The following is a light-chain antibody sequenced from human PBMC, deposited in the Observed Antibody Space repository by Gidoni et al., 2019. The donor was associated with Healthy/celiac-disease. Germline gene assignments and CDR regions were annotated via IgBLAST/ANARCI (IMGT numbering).Light chain of an antibody. CDR3: QQSYSTSIT. CDR1: QSINSY. V-gene: IGKV1-39*01. CDR2: AAS. J-gene: IGKJ5*01. Sequence: DIQMTQSPSSLSASVGDRVTITCRASQSINSYLNWYQQKPGKAPKLLIYAASSLQSGVPSRFSGSGSGTDFTLTISSLQPEDFATYHCQQSYSTSITFGQGTRLEIK.